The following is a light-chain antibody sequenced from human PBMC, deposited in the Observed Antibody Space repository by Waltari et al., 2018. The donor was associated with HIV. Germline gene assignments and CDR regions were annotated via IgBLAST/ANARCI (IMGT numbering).Light chain of an antibody. V-gene: IGLV1-44*01. Sequence: QSVLTQPPSASGTPGQRVTLSCSGSSSNLGSNTLSWYQQVPGTAPKVFIYSNDDRPSGVPDRFSGSKSGTSASLAISGLQSEDEADYYCATWDDSLNGWVFGGGTKVTVL. J-gene: IGLJ3*02. CDR1: SSNLGSNT. CDR2: SND. CDR3: ATWDDSLNGWV.